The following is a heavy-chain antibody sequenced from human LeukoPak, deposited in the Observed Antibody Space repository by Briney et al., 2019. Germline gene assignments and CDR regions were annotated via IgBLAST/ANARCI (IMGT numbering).Heavy chain of an antibody. Sequence: GGSLSLSCTASGLIFSNKAMSWVRQAPGKGLEWIAAVDSTGVYTWYADSVKGRFIISRDNSVNTLYLRMNSLTAADTAMYYCASGSAGGRPYYFDYWGQGSLVTVSS. D-gene: IGHD2-15*01. CDR2: VDSTGVYT. CDR1: GLIFSNKA. J-gene: IGHJ4*02. CDR3: ASGSAGGRPYYFDY. V-gene: IGHV3-23*01.